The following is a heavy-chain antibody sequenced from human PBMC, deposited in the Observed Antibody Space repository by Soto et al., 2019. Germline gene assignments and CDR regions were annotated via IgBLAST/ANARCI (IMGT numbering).Heavy chain of an antibody. Sequence: PGGSLRLSCAASGFTFSIYAMSWVRQAPGKGLEWVSTISGSGGSTYYADSVKGRFTISRDNSKNTLYLQMSSLRAEDTAVYYCAKDISGASDYWGQGNLVTVSS. CDR1: GFTFSIYA. V-gene: IGHV3-23*01. CDR3: AKDISGASDY. J-gene: IGHJ4*02. D-gene: IGHD1-20*01. CDR2: ISGSGGST.